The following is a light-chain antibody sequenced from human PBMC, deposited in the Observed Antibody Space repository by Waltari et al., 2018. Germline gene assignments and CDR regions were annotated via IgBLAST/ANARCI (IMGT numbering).Light chain of an antibody. CDR1: ESVTTNY. Sequence: VLTQSPGTLSLSPGDRSILSCTASESVTTNYLAWFQQRPGQAPRLLIYRASIRAAGVPDRFSGSESGTDFSLTIRGLGPEDFAMYYCHRYDYVWTFGQGTKVEI. J-gene: IGKJ1*01. V-gene: IGKV3-20*01. CDR3: HRYDYVWT. CDR2: RAS.